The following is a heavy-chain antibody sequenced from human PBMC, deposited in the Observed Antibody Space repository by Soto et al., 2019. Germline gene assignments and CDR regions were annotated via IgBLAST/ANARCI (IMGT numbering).Heavy chain of an antibody. CDR2: IYYSGST. V-gene: IGHV4-30-4*01. CDR1: GGSISSGDYY. J-gene: IGHJ6*02. CDR3: ARSYDYYYYYGMDV. D-gene: IGHD1-26*01. Sequence: SETLSLTCTVSGGSISSGDYYWSWIRQPPGKGLEWIGYIYYSGSTYYNPSLKSRVTISVDTSKNQFSLKLSSVTAADTAVYYCARSYDYYYYYGMDVWGQGTTVTVSS.